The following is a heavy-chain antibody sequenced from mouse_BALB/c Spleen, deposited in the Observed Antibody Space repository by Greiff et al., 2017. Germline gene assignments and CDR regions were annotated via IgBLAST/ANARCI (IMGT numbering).Heavy chain of an antibody. V-gene: IGHV10-1*02. Sequence: EVQRVESGGGLVQPKGSLKLSCAASGFTFNTYAMNWVRQAPGKGLEWVARIRSKSNNYATYYADSVKDRFTISRDDSQSMLYLQMNNLKTEDTAMYYCVRRGVSVYYYAPFAYWGQGTLVTVSA. CDR2: IRSKSNNYAT. CDR3: VRRGVSVYYYAPFAY. D-gene: IGHD1-1*01. J-gene: IGHJ3*01. CDR1: GFTFNTYA.